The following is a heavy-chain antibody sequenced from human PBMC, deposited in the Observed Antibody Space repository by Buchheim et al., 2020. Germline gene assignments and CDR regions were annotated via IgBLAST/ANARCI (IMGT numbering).Heavy chain of an antibody. J-gene: IGHJ4*02. D-gene: IGHD3-22*01. CDR1: GGSISSYY. CDR3: AGDMYYYDSSGYYPFFEY. CDR2: IYTSGST. Sequence: QVQLQESGPGLVKPSETLSLTCTVSGGSISSYYWSWIRQPAGKGLEWIGRIYTSGSTNYNPSLKSRVTMSVDTSKTPFTPKLSSVRAADTAVYYCAGDMYYYDSSGYYPFFEYWGQGTL. V-gene: IGHV4-4*07.